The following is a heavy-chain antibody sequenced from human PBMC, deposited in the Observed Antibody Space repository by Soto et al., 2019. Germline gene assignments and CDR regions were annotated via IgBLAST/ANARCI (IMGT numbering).Heavy chain of an antibody. V-gene: IGHV3-30*18. CDR2: ISYDGSNK. CDR3: AKDRSYETDYYYYYGMDV. J-gene: IGHJ6*02. D-gene: IGHD5-18*01. Sequence: VAVISYDGSNKYYADSVKGQFTISRDNSKNTLYLQMNSLRAEDTAVYYCAKDRSYETDYYYYYGMDVWGQGTTVTVSS.